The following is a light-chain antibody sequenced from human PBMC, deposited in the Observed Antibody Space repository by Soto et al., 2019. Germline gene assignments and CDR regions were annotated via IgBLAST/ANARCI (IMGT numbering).Light chain of an antibody. CDR2: DAS. CDR3: QQAASFPLT. CDR1: QSVSRY. Sequence: EIVLTQSPATLSLSPGERATLSCRASQSVSRYLAWYQQRPGQAPRLLIYDASNRATGIPSRFSGSGSGTDFTLTISSLQPEDFATYYCQQAASFPLTFGGGTRVQIK. V-gene: IGKV3-11*01. J-gene: IGKJ4*01.